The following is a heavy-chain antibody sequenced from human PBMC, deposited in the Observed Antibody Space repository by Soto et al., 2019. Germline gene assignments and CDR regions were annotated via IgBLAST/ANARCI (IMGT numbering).Heavy chain of an antibody. CDR2: FDPEDGNT. D-gene: IGHD3-22*01. CDR1: GYTLTELS. CDR3: ARDSRDYYDSSGLVDY. Sequence: ASVKVSCKVSGYTLTELSMHWVRQAPGKGLEWMGGFDPEDGNTNYAQKLQGRVTMTTDTSTSTAYMELRSLRSDDTAVYYCARDSRDYYDSSGLVDYWGQGTLVTVSS. J-gene: IGHJ4*02. V-gene: IGHV1-24*01.